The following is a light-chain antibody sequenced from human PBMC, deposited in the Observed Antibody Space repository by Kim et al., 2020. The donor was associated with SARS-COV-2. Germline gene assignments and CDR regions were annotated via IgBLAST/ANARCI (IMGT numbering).Light chain of an antibody. CDR2: GAS. V-gene: IGKV3-20*01. J-gene: IGKJ4*01. Sequence: SPCERANLSCRASQSVSSSYLAWYQQKPGQAPRLLIYGASSRATGIPDRFSGSGSGTDFTLTISRLEPEDFAVYYCQQYGSSPLTFGGGTKVDIK. CDR1: QSVSSSY. CDR3: QQYGSSPLT.